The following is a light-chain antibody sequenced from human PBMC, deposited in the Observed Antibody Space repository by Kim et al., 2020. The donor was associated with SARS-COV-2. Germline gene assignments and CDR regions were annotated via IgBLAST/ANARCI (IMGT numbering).Light chain of an antibody. CDR3: SAWDSSLNVWV. CDR1: SNNVGNEG. Sequence: RQPAHIPVTGKSNNVGNEGAVWLQQHQGHPPKLLSDRSHNRPSGISERLSASRSGNTASLTITGLQPEDEADYYCSAWDSSLNVWVFGGGTQLTVL. J-gene: IGLJ3*02. CDR2: RSH. V-gene: IGLV10-54*01.